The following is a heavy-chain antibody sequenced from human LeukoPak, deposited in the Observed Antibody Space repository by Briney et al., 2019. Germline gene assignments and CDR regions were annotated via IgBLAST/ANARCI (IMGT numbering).Heavy chain of an antibody. CDR1: GFTFSSYA. J-gene: IGHJ4*02. V-gene: IGHV3-23*01. CDR2: ISGSCGST. CDR3: AKLGGVGSYIRRNYFFY. Sequence: GGSLRLSCAASGFTFSSYAMSWVRQSPGKALEWLSAISGSCGSTYYADSVKGRFTISRDNSKNTLYLQMNSLRAEDTAVYYCAKLGGVGSYIRRNYFFYWGQGTLVTVSS. D-gene: IGHD3-10*01.